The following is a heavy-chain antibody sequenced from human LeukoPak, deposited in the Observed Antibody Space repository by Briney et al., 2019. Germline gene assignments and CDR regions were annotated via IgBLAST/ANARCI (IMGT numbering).Heavy chain of an antibody. J-gene: IGHJ4*02. CDR2: ISWNSGSI. D-gene: IGHD3-3*01. Sequence: PGGSLRLSCAASGFTFDDYAMHWVRQAPGKGLEWVSGISWNSGSIGYADSVKGRFTISRDNAKNSLYLQMNSLRAEDTALYYCAKTPYYDFWSGYSHFDYWGQGTLVTVSS. CDR3: AKTPYYDFWSGYSHFDY. V-gene: IGHV3-9*01. CDR1: GFTFDDYA.